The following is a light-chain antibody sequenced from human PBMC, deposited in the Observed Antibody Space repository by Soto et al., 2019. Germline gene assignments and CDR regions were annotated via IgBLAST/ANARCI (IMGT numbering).Light chain of an antibody. CDR2: SNN. CDR3: AEWDDTLNGPLNV. Sequence: QSALSQPPSASGTPGQRVTISCSGSSSNIGSNAVSWYQHLPGTAPKLLIYSNNQRPSGVLDRFSGSRSGSSASLAISGLQPDDEADYYCAEWDDTLNGPLNVFGTGTKVTVL. J-gene: IGLJ1*01. V-gene: IGLV1-44*01. CDR1: SSNIGSNA.